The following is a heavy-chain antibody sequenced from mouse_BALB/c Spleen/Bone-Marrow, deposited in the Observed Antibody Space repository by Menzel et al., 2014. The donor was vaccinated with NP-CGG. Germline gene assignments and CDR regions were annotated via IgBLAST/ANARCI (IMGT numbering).Heavy chain of an antibody. CDR3: ARNKDDAMDY. D-gene: IGHD2-12*01. V-gene: IGHV2-4*02. J-gene: IGHJ4*01. CDR1: GFSLTSYG. Sequence: VKLMESGPGLVQPSQSLSITCTVSGFSLTSYGVHWVRQPPGKGLEWLGVIWSGGSTDYNTAFISRLSISKDNSKSQVFFKMNSLQADDTAIYYCARNKDDAMDYWGQGTSVTVSS. CDR2: IWSGGST.